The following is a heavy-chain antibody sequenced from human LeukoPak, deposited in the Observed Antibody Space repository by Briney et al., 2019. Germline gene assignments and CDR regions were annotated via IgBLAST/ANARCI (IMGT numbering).Heavy chain of an antibody. V-gene: IGHV5-51*01. D-gene: IGHD3-22*01. Sequence: GESLKISCNGSGYSFTSYCHGWVRQMPGKGLEWMGIIYPGDSDTRYSPCFQGQVTISADKSISTAYLQWSSLKASDTAMYYCARWGRSSGYPFDYWGQGTLVTVSS. CDR1: GYSFTSYC. J-gene: IGHJ4*02. CDR3: ARWGRSSGYPFDY. CDR2: IYPGDSDT.